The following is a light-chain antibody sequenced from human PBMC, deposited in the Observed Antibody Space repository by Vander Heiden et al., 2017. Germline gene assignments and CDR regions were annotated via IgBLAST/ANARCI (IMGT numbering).Light chain of an antibody. Sequence: QSVLTQPLSLSGAPGQRVTISCTGSISNIGAGYDVHWYQQLPGTAPKLLIYGNSNRPSGVPDRFSGSKSGTSASLAIAGLQADDEADYYCQSYDSILSGSVFGGGTKLTVL. CDR1: ISNIGAGYD. CDR2: GNS. CDR3: QSYDSILSGSV. J-gene: IGLJ2*01. V-gene: IGLV1-40*01.